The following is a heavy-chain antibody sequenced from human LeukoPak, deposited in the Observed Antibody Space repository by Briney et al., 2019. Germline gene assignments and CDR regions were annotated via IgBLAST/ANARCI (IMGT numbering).Heavy chain of an antibody. CDR3: ARLGYYDSSGPHY. V-gene: IGHV5-51*01. CDR2: TYPGDSDT. J-gene: IGHJ4*02. D-gene: IGHD3-22*01. CDR1: GYIFSDHW. Sequence: GESLKISCKGSGYIFSDHWIGWVRQMPGKGLEWMGITYPGDSDTRYSPSFQGQVTISADKSISTAYLQWSSLKASDTAMYYCARLGYYDSSGPHYWGQGTLVTVSS.